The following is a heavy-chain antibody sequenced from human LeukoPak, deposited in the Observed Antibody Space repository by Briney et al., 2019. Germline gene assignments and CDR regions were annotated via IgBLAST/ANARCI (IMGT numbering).Heavy chain of an antibody. V-gene: IGHV1-8*01. Sequence: ASVKVSCKASGYTFSSYDINWVRQATGQGLEWMGWMNPNSGIKNYAQQFQGRVSMTRNTSISTAYMELGNLRSEDTAVYYCATAQPPSSWPYHYYYGLDVWGLGTTVTVSS. CDR1: GYTFSSYD. CDR2: MNPNSGIK. CDR3: ATAQPPSSWPYHYYYGLDV. D-gene: IGHD6-13*01. J-gene: IGHJ6*02.